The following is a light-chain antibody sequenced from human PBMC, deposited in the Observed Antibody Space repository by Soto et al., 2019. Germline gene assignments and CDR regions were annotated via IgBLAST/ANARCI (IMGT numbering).Light chain of an antibody. CDR3: QHYNNWPPLT. Sequence: EVVMTQSPATLSVSPGERATLSCRASQRISSNLAWYQQRRGQAPRLLIYGASTRAPGIPARFSGSGSETEFTLTISSLQSEDFAVYYCQHYNNWPPLTFGQGTKVEIK. CDR2: GAS. CDR1: QRISSN. V-gene: IGKV3-15*01. J-gene: IGKJ1*01.